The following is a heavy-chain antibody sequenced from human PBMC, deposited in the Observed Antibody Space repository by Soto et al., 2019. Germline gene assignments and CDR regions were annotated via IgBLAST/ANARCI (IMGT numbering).Heavy chain of an antibody. CDR3: AKDGRITIFGVVITGGMDV. CDR2: ISGSGGST. J-gene: IGHJ6*02. CDR1: GFTFSSYA. Sequence: PGGSLRLSCAASGFTFSSYAMSWVRQAPGKGLEWVSAISGSGGSTYHADSVKGRFTISRDNSKNTLYLQMNSLRAEDTAVYYCAKDGRITIFGVVITGGMDVWGQGTTVTVSS. D-gene: IGHD3-3*01. V-gene: IGHV3-23*01.